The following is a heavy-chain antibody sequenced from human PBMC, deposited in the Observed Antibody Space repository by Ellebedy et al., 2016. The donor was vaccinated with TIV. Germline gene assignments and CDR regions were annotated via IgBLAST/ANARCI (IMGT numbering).Heavy chain of an antibody. J-gene: IGHJ4*02. CDR1: GHTFTSYP. Sequence: AASVKVSCKASGHTFTSYPMHWVRQAPGQRLEWMGWINVGNGKTKYSQKFQGRLTITRDTSASTAYMELSSLRSEDTAVYYCASGPGLPWGDFYYWGQGTLVTVAS. CDR2: INVGNGKT. CDR3: ASGPGLPWGDFYY. V-gene: IGHV1-3*01. D-gene: IGHD3-16*01.